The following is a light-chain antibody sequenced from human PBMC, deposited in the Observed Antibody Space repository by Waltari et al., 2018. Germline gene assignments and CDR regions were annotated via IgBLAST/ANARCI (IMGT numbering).Light chain of an antibody. V-gene: IGKV3-15*01. J-gene: IGKJ2*01. CDR1: QSVSSN. CDR3: QQYNNWPKT. CDR2: GAS. Sequence: EIVMTQSPATLSVSPGERATLSCRASQSVSSNLACYQQKPGQAPRLLIYGASTRAPGIPARFSGSGSGTEFTLTISSMQSEDFAVYYCQQYNNWPKTFGQGTKLEIK.